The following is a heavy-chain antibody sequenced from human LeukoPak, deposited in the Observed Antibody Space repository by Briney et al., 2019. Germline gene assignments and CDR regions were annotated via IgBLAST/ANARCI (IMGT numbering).Heavy chain of an antibody. J-gene: IGHJ4*02. CDR2: ISSSSSYI. D-gene: IGHD6-6*01. CDR1: GFTFSSYS. CDR3: ARETNGLAARLFDY. Sequence: PGGSLRLSCAASGFTFSSYSMNWVRQAPGKGLEWVSSISSSSSYIYYADSVKGRFTISRDNAKNSLYLQINSLRAEDTAVYYCARETNGLAARLFDYWGQGTLVTVSS. V-gene: IGHV3-21*01.